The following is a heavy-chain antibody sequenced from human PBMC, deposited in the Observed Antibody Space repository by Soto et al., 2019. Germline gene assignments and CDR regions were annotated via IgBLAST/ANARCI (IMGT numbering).Heavy chain of an antibody. CDR2: INPATGNT. V-gene: IGHV1-3*01. J-gene: IGHJ5*02. Sequence: QVQLVQSGAEVKKPGTSVKVSCKASGYSFATYAIHWVRQAPGQGLEGMGWINPATGNTAYSDKFQDRATFTRDTSATKAYMELRGLRSEDTAVYYCARRYKSAGWLEPWGQGTLVTVSS. D-gene: IGHD1-1*01. CDR1: GYSFATYA. CDR3: ARRYKSAGWLEP.